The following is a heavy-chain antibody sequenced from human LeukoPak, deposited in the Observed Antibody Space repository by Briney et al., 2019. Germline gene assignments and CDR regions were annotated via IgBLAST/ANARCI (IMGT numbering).Heavy chain of an antibody. CDR3: ARTAPTYYYDSSGYDY. Sequence: ASVKVSCKASGYTFTSYGISWVRQAPGQGLEWMGWISAYNGNTNYAQKLQGRVTMTTDTSTSTAYMELRSLRSDDTAVYYCARTAPTYYYDSSGYDYWGQGTLVTVSS. D-gene: IGHD3-22*01. V-gene: IGHV1-18*01. J-gene: IGHJ4*02. CDR1: GYTFTSYG. CDR2: ISAYNGNT.